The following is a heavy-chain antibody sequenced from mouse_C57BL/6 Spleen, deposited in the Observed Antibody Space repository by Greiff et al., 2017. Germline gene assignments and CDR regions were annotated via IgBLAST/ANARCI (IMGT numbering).Heavy chain of an antibody. J-gene: IGHJ4*01. CDR3: ARYDYGEGMDY. Sequence: VQLQQPGAELVKPGASVKLSCKASGYTFTSYWMHWVKQRPGQGLEWIGMIHPNSGSTNYNEKFKSKATLTVDKSSSTAYMQLSSLTSEDSAVYYCARYDYGEGMDYWGQGTSVTVSS. D-gene: IGHD2-4*01. CDR2: IHPNSGST. CDR1: GYTFTSYW. V-gene: IGHV1-64*01.